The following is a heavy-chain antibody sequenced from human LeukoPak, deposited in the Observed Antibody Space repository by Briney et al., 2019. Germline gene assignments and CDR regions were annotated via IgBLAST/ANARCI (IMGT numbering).Heavy chain of an antibody. Sequence: GRSLRLSCAASGFTFRNYAMRWFRRAPGKGLEWISLITGDDGRTDYADSVKGRFTFSRDNSRTTLYLQMNSLRVEDTALYYCAKDYVNGGNCKQFSCYPLNSWGQGTLVTVSA. CDR1: GFTFRNYA. V-gene: IGHV3-23*01. CDR2: ITGDDGRT. J-gene: IGHJ4*02. CDR3: AKDYVNGGNCKQFSCYPLNS. D-gene: IGHD2-15*01.